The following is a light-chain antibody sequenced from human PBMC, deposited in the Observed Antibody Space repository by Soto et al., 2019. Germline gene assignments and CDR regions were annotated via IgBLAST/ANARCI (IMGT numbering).Light chain of an antibody. Sequence: QSALTHPASVAGSPGQSVTISCTGTSDDVGGYNYVSWYRHHPGKAPQLMIYEVSKRPSGVPNRLSGSKSDNTASLTISGLQAEEETDYYCSSYTSSSTLVFGTGPKVTVL. V-gene: IGLV2-14*01. CDR3: SSYTSSSTLV. CDR1: SDDVGGYNY. CDR2: EVS. J-gene: IGLJ1*01.